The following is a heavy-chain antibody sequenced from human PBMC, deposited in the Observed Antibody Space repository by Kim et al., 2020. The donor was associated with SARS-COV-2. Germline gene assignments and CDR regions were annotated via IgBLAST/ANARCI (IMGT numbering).Heavy chain of an antibody. J-gene: IGHJ4*02. V-gene: IGHV3-64D*06. Sequence: GGSLRLSCSASGFTFSSYAMHWVRQAPGKGLEYVSAISSNGGSTYYADSVKGRFTISRDNSKNTLYLQMSSLRAEDTAVYYCVKEGSFESELGGEFDYWGQGTLVTVSS. CDR2: ISSNGGST. D-gene: IGHD1-26*01. CDR1: GFTFSSYA. CDR3: VKEGSFESELGGEFDY.